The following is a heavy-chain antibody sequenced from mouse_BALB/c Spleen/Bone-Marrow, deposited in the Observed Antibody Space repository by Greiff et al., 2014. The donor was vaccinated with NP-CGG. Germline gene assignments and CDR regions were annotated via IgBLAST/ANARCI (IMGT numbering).Heavy chain of an antibody. Sequence: EVNVVESGGGLVQPGGSRKLSCAASGFTFSSFGMHWVRQAPEKGLEWVAYISSGSSTIYYADTVKGRFTISGDNPKNTLFLQMTSLRSEDTAMYYCTRKGALITHYYAMDYWGQGTSVTVSS. CDR3: TRKGALITHYYAMDY. CDR1: GFTFSSFG. V-gene: IGHV5-17*02. J-gene: IGHJ4*01. CDR2: ISSGSSTI. D-gene: IGHD2-4*01.